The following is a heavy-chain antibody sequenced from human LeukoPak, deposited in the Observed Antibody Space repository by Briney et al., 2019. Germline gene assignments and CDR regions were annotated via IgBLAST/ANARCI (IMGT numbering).Heavy chain of an antibody. V-gene: IGHV3-21*01. J-gene: IGHJ3*02. D-gene: IGHD3-3*01. Sequence: PGGSLRLSCAASGFTFSSYSMNWVRQAPGKGLEWVSSISSSSSYIYYADSVKGRFTISRDNAKNSLYLQMNSLRAEDTAVYYCARDRIAIFGAVPFDAFDIWGQGTMVTVSS. CDR1: GFTFSSYS. CDR3: ARDRIAIFGAVPFDAFDI. CDR2: ISSSSSYI.